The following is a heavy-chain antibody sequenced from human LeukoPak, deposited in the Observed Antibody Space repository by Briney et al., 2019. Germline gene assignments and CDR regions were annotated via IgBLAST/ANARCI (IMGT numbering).Heavy chain of an antibody. Sequence: GGSLRLSCAGSGFIFSSHWMIWVRQAPGKGLEGVANIKQDGSEKYYVDSVKGRFTISRDNTKRSMYLEMNSLRAEDTAVYYCVRYRDGEYDFWGQGSLVTVSS. J-gene: IGHJ4*02. CDR2: IKQDGSEK. D-gene: IGHD4-17*01. V-gene: IGHV3-7*02. CDR3: VRYRDGEYDF. CDR1: GFIFSSHW.